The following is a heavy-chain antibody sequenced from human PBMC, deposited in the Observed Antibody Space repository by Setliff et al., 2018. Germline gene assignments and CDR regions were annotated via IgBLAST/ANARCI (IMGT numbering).Heavy chain of an antibody. CDR1: GGSISSYY. D-gene: IGHD2-2*01. Sequence: SETLSLTCTVSGGSISSYYWSWIRQPPGKGLEWIGYIYYSGSTSYNPSLESRVSISIDTSKNQFSLKLTSATAADTAVYYCATNPYQLLNFDYWGQGTLVTVSS. CDR2: IYYSGST. J-gene: IGHJ4*02. CDR3: ATNPYQLLNFDY. V-gene: IGHV4-59*01.